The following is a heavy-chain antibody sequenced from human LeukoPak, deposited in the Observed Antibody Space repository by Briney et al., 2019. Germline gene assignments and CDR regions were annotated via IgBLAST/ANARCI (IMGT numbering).Heavy chain of an antibody. CDR3: ARVALDIVVVPATYYFDY. J-gene: IGHJ4*02. V-gene: IGHV4-61*01. CDR2: IYYSGST. D-gene: IGHD2-2*03. Sequence: SETLSLTCTVSGYSISSSYYWSWIRQPPGKGLEWIGYIYYSGSTNYNPSLKSRVTISVDTSKNQFSLKLSSVTAADTAVYYCARVALDIVVVPATYYFDYWGQGTLVTVSS. CDR1: GYSISSSYY.